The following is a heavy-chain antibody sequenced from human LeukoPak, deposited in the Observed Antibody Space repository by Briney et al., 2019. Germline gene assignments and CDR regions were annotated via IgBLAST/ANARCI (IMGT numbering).Heavy chain of an antibody. Sequence: SETLSLTCAVYGGSFSGYYWSWIRQPPGKGLEWIGEINHSGSTNYNPSLKSRVTISLDTSKNQFSLKLSSVTAADTAVYYCARQEVYCSSTSCYARGYSYGTFFDYWGQGTLVTVSS. V-gene: IGHV4-34*01. CDR3: ARQEVYCSSTSCYARGYSYGTFFDY. CDR1: GGSFSGYY. CDR2: INHSGST. J-gene: IGHJ4*02. D-gene: IGHD2-2*01.